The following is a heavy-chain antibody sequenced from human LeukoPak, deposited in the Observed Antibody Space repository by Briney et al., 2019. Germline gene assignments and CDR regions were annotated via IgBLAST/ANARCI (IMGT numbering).Heavy chain of an antibody. V-gene: IGHV4-39*07. J-gene: IGHJ5*02. CDR1: GGSISSSSYY. D-gene: IGHD3-10*01. Sequence: PSETLSLTCTVSGGSISSSSYYWGWIRQPPGKGLEWIGSIYYSGSTYYNPSLKSRVTISVDTSKNQFSLKLSSVTAADTAVYYCAREGRYYGSGSPRFDPWGQGTLVTVSS. CDR3: AREGRYYGSGSPRFDP. CDR2: IYYSGST.